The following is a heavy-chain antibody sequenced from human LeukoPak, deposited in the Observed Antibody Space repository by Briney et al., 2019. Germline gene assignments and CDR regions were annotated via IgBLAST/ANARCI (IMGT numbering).Heavy chain of an antibody. J-gene: IGHJ5*02. CDR1: GYTFTSYD. CDR2: MNPNSGNT. D-gene: IGHD3-10*01. Sequence: PGASVKVSCKASGYTFTSYDINWVRQATGQGLEWMGWMNPNSGNTGYAQKFQGRVTMTRNTSISTAYMELSSLRSEDTAVYYCARAGRVRGVIGYNWFDPWGQGTLVTVSS. V-gene: IGHV1-8*01. CDR3: ARAGRVRGVIGYNWFDP.